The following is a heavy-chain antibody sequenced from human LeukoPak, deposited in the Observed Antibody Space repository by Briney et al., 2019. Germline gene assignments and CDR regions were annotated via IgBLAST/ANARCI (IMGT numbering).Heavy chain of an antibody. CDR1: GFTFSSYS. J-gene: IGHJ6*03. CDR2: ISSSSSYI. D-gene: IGHD3-22*01. V-gene: IGHV3-21*01. CDR3: ARDYYDSSGPAYYMDV. Sequence: PGGSLRLSCAASGFTFSSYSMNWVRQAQGKGLEWVSSISSSSSYIYYADSMKGRFTISRDNAKNSLYLQMNSLRAEDTAVYYCARDYYDSSGPAYYMDVWGKGTTVTVSS.